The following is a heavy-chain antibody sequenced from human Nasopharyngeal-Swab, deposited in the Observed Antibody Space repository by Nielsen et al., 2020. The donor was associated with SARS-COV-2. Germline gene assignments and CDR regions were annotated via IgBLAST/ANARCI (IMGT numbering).Heavy chain of an antibody. CDR3: AKDITGYSSGWFYYYYYMDV. CDR2: VNTDGSSP. CDR1: GFTFSDYW. D-gene: IGHD6-19*01. Sequence: GESLKISCAASGFTFSDYWIHWVRQAPGAGLVWVSRVNTDGSSPSYADSVRGRFTISRDNSKNTLYLQMNSLRAEDTAVYYCAKDITGYSSGWFYYYYYMDVWGKGTTVTVSS. V-gene: IGHV3-74*01. J-gene: IGHJ6*03.